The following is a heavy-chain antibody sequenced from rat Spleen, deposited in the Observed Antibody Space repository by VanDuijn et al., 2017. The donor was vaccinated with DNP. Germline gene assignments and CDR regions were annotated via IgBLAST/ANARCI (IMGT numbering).Heavy chain of an antibody. CDR2: IIYDGSTT. J-gene: IGHJ3*01. D-gene: IGHD1-12*03. V-gene: IGHV5-7*01. Sequence: EVQLVDSGGDLVQPGRSLKLSCASSGFTFSDYYMAWVRQAPTKGLEWVATIIYDGSTTYYRDSVKGRFTISRDNAKNTLFLQMDSLRSEDTATYYCATSGYGYDGYPFAYWGQGTLVTVSS. CDR3: ATSGYGYDGYPFAY. CDR1: GFTFSDYY.